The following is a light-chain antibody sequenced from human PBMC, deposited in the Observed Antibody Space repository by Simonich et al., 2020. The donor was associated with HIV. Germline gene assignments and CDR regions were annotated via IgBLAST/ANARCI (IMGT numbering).Light chain of an antibody. J-gene: IGKJ4*01. CDR1: QSVSNY. CDR3: QQYSSTPPT. V-gene: IGKV3D-15*01. CDR2: DAS. Sequence: EIVMTQSPATLSLSPGERATLSCGASQSVSNYLAWYQQKPGQAPRLLIYDASNRATGIPARFSGSGSGTDFTLTISSLQAEDVAVYYCQQYSSTPPTFGGGTKVEIK.